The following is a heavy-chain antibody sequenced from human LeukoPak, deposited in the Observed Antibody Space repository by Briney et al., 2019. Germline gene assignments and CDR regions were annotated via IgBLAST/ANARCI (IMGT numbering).Heavy chain of an antibody. D-gene: IGHD6-13*01. J-gene: IGHJ5*02. CDR3: ARDKGLAAAGTGWFDP. V-gene: IGHV3-53*01. Sequence: QTGGSLRLSCAASGFTVSSNYMSWVRQAPGKGLEWVSVIYSGGSTYYADSVKARFTISRNNSKNTLYLQMNSLRAEDTAVYYCARDKGLAAAGTGWFDPWGQGTLVTVSS. CDR2: IYSGGST. CDR1: GFTVSSNY.